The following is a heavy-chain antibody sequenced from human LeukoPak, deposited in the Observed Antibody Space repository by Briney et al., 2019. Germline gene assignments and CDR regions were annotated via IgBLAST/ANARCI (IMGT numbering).Heavy chain of an antibody. V-gene: IGHV3-30*18. CDR2: ISYDGTTK. J-gene: IGHJ6*02. Sequence: GGSLRLSCVASGFTFSTYGMNWVRQAPGKGLEWVALISYDGTTKYYADSVKGRFRISRDNSKNTLYLEMNSLRAEDTAVYYCAKALPHVYFYYGLDVWGQGTTVTVSS. CDR3: AKALPHVYFYYGLDV. CDR1: GFTFSTYG.